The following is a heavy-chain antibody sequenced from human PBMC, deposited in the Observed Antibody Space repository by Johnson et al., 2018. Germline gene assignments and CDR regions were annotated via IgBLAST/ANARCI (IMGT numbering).Heavy chain of an antibody. CDR1: GFTFSNYA. CDR2: ILTSGDT. CDR3: ARRLSYYGMDL. V-gene: IGHV3-13*01. J-gene: IGHJ6*02. Sequence: EVQLVESGGGLVQPGGSLRLSCAASGFTFSNYAVYWVRPAARTGLEWVSLILTSGDTYYADSVQGPFTISRENARNPSYLHMNNPRAGDTAVYYCARRLSYYGMDLWGQGTTVTVSS. D-gene: IGHD2-15*01.